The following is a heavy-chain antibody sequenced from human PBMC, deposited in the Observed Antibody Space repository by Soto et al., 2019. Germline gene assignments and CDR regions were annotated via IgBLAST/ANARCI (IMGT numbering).Heavy chain of an antibody. CDR2: IIPIIDTT. Sequence: QVELVQPGAEVKKPGSSVKIPCKSSGVTFIINAFNWVRQAPGPRLEWIGGIIPIIDTTNYAQKFQARVKVTADEATRTTSMELSSLRSEDTAVYYCVRGRDGHNSYYFDHWGPGTQVAVSS. CDR3: VRGRDGHNSYYFDH. J-gene: IGHJ4*02. V-gene: IGHV1-69*01. CDR1: GVTFIINA.